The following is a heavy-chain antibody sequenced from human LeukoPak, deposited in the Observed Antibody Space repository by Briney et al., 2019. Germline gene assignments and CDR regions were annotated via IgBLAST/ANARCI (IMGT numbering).Heavy chain of an antibody. D-gene: IGHD6-19*01. Sequence: AETLSLTCTVSGYSISSGYYWGWIRQPPGKGLEWIGYVYSTGGTSGSTDYNPSLKSRVTISVDTSKNRFSLKLSSVTAADTAVYYCAREEDRGSGWYIAYDAFDIWGQGTMVTVSS. V-gene: IGHV4-38-2*02. CDR1: GYSISSGYY. CDR3: AREEDRGSGWYIAYDAFDI. CDR2: VYSTG. J-gene: IGHJ3*02.